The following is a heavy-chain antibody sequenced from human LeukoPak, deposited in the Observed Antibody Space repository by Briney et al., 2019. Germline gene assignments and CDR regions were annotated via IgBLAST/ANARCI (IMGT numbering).Heavy chain of an antibody. CDR1: GFTFSSYA. V-gene: IGHV3-30*04. CDR2: ISYDGSSK. D-gene: IGHD2-2*01. Sequence: PGGSLRLSCAASGFTFSSYAMHWVRQAPGKGLEWVAVISYDGSSKYYADSVKGRFTISRDDSKNTLYLQMNSLRAEDTAVYYCARDIHCSSTCCYGAFDIWGQGTMVTVSS. J-gene: IGHJ3*02. CDR3: ARDIHCSSTCCYGAFDI.